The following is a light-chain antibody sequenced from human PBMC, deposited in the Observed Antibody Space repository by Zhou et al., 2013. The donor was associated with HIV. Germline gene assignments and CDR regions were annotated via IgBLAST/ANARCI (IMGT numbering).Light chain of an antibody. J-gene: IGKJ5*01. V-gene: IGKV3-20*01. CDR2: SAS. Sequence: ELVLTQSPGILSLSPGERATLSCRASRSVSSAYLVWYQQRPGQAPRLLIYSASKRATGIPDRFSGSGSGTDFTLTISRLEPEDFGVYYCQQRIQWPITFGQGTRLEIK. CDR3: QQRIQWPIT. CDR1: RSVSSAY.